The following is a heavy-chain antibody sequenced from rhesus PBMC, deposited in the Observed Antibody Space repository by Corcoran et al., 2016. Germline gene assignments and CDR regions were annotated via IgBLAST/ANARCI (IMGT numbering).Heavy chain of an antibody. CDR2: IYWDADK. V-gene: IGHV2-1*01. J-gene: IGHJ4*01. CDR3: ARVRAAGDYFDY. CDR1: GFSLSTSGMG. D-gene: IGHD6-25*01. Sequence: QVTLKESGPALVKPTQTLTLTCTFSGFSLSTSGMGVGWIRQPSRKTLGGRALIYWDADKRYRPSLKSRLTISKDTSKNQLVLTMTNMDPVDTATYYGARVRAAGDYFDYWGQGVLVTVSS.